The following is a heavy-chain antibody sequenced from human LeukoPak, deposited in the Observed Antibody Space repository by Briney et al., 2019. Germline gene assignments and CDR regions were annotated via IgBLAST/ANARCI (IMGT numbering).Heavy chain of an antibody. Sequence: ASVKVSCKASGYTFTSYYMHWVRQAPGQGLEWMGIINPSGGSTSYAQKFQGRVTMTRDMSTSTVYMELSSLRAEDTALYYCATFVPYSDNSDFYIHAFHIWGRGTMVTVS. CDR1: GYTFTSYY. CDR2: INPSGGST. D-gene: IGHD3-22*01. CDR3: ATFVPYSDNSDFYIHAFHI. V-gene: IGHV1-46*01. J-gene: IGHJ3*02.